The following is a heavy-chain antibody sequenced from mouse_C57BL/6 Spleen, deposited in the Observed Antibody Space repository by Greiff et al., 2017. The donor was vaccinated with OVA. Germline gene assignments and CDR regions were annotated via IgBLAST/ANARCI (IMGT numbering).Heavy chain of an antibody. V-gene: IGHV1-66*01. J-gene: IGHJ3*01. CDR3: ARNWDGSSYVGFAY. D-gene: IGHD1-1*01. CDR1: GYSFTIYY. Sequence: QVQLQQSGPELVKPGASVKISCKASGYSFTIYYIHWVKQRPGQGLEWIGWIYPGSGNTKYNEKFKGKATLTADTSSSTAYMQLSSRTSEDSAVYYCARNWDGSSYVGFAYWGQGTLVTVSA. CDR2: IYPGSGNT.